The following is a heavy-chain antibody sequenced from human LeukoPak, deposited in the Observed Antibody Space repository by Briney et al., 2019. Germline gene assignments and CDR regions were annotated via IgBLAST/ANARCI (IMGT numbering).Heavy chain of an antibody. Sequence: GGSLRLSCAASGFTFSDRYMDWVRQAPGKGLEWVGRIRNKANSYTTEYAASVKGRFTISRDDSKNSLYLQMNSLKGEDTAVYYCEAVAGTGAFYIWGQGTMLTVSS. CDR3: EAVAGTGAFYI. CDR1: GFTFSDRY. V-gene: IGHV3-72*01. D-gene: IGHD6-19*01. CDR2: IRNKANSYTT. J-gene: IGHJ3*02.